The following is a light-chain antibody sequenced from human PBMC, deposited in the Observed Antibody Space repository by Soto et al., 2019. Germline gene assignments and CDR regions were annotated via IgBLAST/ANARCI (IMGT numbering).Light chain of an antibody. CDR3: MQSTQRPPT. V-gene: IGKV2D-29*02. CDR1: QSLLHITGETF. Sequence: DVVMTQTPLSLSVAPGQPASISCKSSQSLLHITGETFLFWYLQKPGQSPQLLIYEVSTRVSGVPDRFSGSGSGTDFTVEISRVETDDVGIYYCMQSTQRPPTFGQGTRLGIE. CDR2: EVS. J-gene: IGKJ5*01.